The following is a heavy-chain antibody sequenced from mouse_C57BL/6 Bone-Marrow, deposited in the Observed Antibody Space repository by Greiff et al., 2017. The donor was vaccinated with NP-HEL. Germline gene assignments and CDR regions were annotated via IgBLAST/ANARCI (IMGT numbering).Heavy chain of an antibody. Sequence: QVQLQQSGAELVQPGASVKISCKASGYAFSSYWMNWVKERPGKGLEWIGQIYPGDGDTQYNGKFKGKATLTADKSSSTAYLQVSSLTSEDSAVYFCARGDYGRSRFGYAMDYWGQGTSVTVSS. CDR2: IYPGDGDT. CDR1: GYAFSSYW. J-gene: IGHJ4*01. CDR3: ARGDYGRSRFGYAMDY. D-gene: IGHD1-1*01. V-gene: IGHV1-80*01.